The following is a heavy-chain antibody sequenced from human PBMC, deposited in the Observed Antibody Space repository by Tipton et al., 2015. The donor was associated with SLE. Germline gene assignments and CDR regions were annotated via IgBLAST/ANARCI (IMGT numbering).Heavy chain of an antibody. D-gene: IGHD6-13*01. Sequence: TLSLTCTVSGGSISSYYWGWIRQPPGKGLEWIGSIYHGGSTYYNPSLKSRVTISVDTSKNQFSLKLSSVTAADTAVYYCARDYSPEAYFDYWGQGTLVTVSS. CDR1: GGSISSYY. CDR3: ARDYSPEAYFDY. CDR2: IYHGGST. J-gene: IGHJ4*02. V-gene: IGHV4-38-2*02.